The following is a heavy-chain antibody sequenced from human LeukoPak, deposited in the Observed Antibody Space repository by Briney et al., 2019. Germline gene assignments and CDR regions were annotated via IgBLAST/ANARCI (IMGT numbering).Heavy chain of an antibody. CDR1: GYSFNSYW. D-gene: IGHD2-15*01. J-gene: IGHJ4*02. V-gene: IGHV5-51*01. CDR3: ARSSGGILQGNFDY. CDR2: IYPGDSDT. Sequence: GESLKISCKASGYSFNSYWLGWVRQMPGKGLGWMGIIYPGDSDTRYSPSFQGQVTISADKSISTAYLQWSSLKASDTAMYYCARSSGGILQGNFDYWGEGGLVAVSS.